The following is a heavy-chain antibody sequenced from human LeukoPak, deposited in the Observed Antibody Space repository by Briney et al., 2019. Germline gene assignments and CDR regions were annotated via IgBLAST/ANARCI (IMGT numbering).Heavy chain of an antibody. Sequence: SETLSLTCAVYGGSFSGYYWSWIRQPPGKGLEWIGRISYSGTTMYNPSLNSRLTMSLDTSQKQFSLKLTSVTAADRAVYYCARAVRIAGATDRIHYYYYMDVWGNGTTVTISS. CDR1: GGSFSGYY. CDR2: ISYSGTT. CDR3: ARAVRIAGATDRIHYYYYMDV. V-gene: IGHV4-59*10. J-gene: IGHJ6*03. D-gene: IGHD1-26*01.